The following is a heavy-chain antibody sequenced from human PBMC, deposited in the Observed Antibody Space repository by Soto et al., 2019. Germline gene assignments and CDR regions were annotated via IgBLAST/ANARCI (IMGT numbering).Heavy chain of an antibody. Sequence: QVQLVQSGTEVKKPGSSVKVSCKASGGSLSTNPISWVRQAPGQGLEWMGGTGSGTGPGDHAQKFQGRLTVTADKSTSTVPMELTNLSSQGTAVYYCATRDSGGFYRVYDSWGQGTLVTV. CDR2: TGSGTGPG. CDR3: ATRDSGGFYRVYDS. J-gene: IGHJ4*02. D-gene: IGHD2-15*01. V-gene: IGHV1-69*06. CDR1: GGSLSTNP.